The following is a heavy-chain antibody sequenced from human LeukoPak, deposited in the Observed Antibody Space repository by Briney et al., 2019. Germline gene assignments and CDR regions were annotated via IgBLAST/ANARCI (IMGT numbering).Heavy chain of an antibody. D-gene: IGHD2-21*02. CDR3: AREGSYCVGGDCYSFDF. CDR2: MHAGNGNT. J-gene: IGHJ4*02. Sequence: ASVKVSCKASGDRFISHYIHWGRQPPGRRPEWLGWMHAGNGNTRYPAKFEGRVTMTRDTYSNTAYMDLTSLTSDDTAIYYCAREGSYCVGGDCYSFDFWGQGTLITVSS. CDR1: GDRFISHY. V-gene: IGHV1-2*02.